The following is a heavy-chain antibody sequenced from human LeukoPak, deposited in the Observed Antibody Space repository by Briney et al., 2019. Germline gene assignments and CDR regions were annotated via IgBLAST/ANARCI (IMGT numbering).Heavy chain of an antibody. V-gene: IGHV1-69*13. CDR3: AGLWEDITGTVGY. CDR1: GGTFSSYA. CDR2: IIPIFGTA. J-gene: IGHJ4*02. Sequence: GASVKVSCKASGGTFSSYAISWVRQAPGQGLEWMGGIIPIFGTANYAQKFQGRVTITADESTSTAYMELSSLRSEDTAVYYCAGLWEDITGTVGYWGQGTLVTVSS. D-gene: IGHD1/OR15-1a*01.